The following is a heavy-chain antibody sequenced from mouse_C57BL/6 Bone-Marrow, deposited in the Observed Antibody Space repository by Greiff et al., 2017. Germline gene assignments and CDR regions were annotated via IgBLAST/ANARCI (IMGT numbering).Heavy chain of an antibody. CDR1: GFSLTSYG. J-gene: IGHJ4*01. CDR3: ARGEEMNY. CDR2: ICSGGST. Sequence: VQLQESGPGLVQPSPCLSISCTASGFSLTSYGVHWVRQSPGQGLEWLGVICSGGSTDYNAALISRLGISKDNSKSQVFFKMNSLQADDTAIDYCARGEEMNYWGQGTSVTVSS. V-gene: IGHV2-2*01.